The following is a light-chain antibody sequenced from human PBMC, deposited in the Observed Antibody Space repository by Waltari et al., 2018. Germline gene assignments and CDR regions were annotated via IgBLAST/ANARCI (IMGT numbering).Light chain of an antibody. J-gene: IGKJ1*01. V-gene: IGKV1-5*03. CDR3: QQYNSYSGT. CDR2: KAS. Sequence: DIQKTQSPSTLSASVGDSVTLTCRASQRISNWLAWYQQKPGKAPKLLIYKASSLESGVPSRFSGSGSGTEFTLTISSLQPDDFATYYCQQYNSYSGTFGQGTKVEIK. CDR1: QRISNW.